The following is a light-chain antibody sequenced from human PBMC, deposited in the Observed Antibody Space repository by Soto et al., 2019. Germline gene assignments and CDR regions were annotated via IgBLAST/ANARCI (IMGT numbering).Light chain of an antibody. CDR1: QSISTN. J-gene: IGKJ4*01. Sequence: EIVMTQSPATLSVSLGERATLSCRASQSISTNLAWYQQKPGKAPRLLIYGASTTATGFPARFSGSGSGTEFTLTISSLQSEDFAVYYCQQYNSWPPAFGGGTKVEIK. V-gene: IGKV3-15*01. CDR3: QQYNSWPPA. CDR2: GAS.